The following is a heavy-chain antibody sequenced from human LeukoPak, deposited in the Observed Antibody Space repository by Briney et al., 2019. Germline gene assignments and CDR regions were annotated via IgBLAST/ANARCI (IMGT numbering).Heavy chain of an antibody. Sequence: SETLSLTCTVSGGSISSYYWSWIRQPPGMGLEWIGYIYNSGSTNYNPSLKSRVTISVDTSKNQFSLKLTSVTAADTAVYYCARAYSSGWYYYYYYMDVWGKGTTVTVSS. V-gene: IGHV4-59*01. D-gene: IGHD6-19*01. J-gene: IGHJ6*03. CDR1: GGSISSYY. CDR3: ARAYSSGWYYYYYYMDV. CDR2: IYNSGST.